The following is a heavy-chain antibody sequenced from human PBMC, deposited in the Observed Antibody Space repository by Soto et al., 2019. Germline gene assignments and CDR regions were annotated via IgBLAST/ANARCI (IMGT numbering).Heavy chain of an antibody. CDR1: GYNFMRYG. D-gene: IGHD1-1*01. J-gene: IGHJ5*02. CDR3: ARWISAGYSDWFDP. CDR2: INVDNGET. Sequence: VQLVQSGAEVKKPGASVKVSCKASGYNFMRYGFTWVRQAPGQGLEWMGWINVDNGETKYPQKIQGRVTMTTDTSTSTVYMELRNMTSDDTAVYYCARWISAGYSDWFDPWGHGTLVTVSS. V-gene: IGHV1-18*04.